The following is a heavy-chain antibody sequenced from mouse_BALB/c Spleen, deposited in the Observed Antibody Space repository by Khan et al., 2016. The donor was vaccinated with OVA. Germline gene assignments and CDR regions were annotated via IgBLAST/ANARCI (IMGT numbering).Heavy chain of an antibody. CDR2: VSSLAYNF. V-gene: IGHV5-15*02. CDR3: ARGGKGGFAY. J-gene: IGHJ3*01. Sequence: EVELVESGGGLVQPGGSRKLSCAASGFTFSDYGMAWVRQAPGQGPEWVAFVSSLAYNFYYADTVTGRFTITSGKAKHTLYREMRSRGSEDTAMYYCARGGKGGFAYWGQGTLVTVSA. CDR1: GFTFSDYG.